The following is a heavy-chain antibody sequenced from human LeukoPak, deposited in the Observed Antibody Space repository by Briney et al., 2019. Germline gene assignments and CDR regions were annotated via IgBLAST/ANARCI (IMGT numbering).Heavy chain of an antibody. D-gene: IGHD3-22*01. CDR3: AREGYYYDSSGYYYNLGFDY. J-gene: IGHJ4*02. CDR1: GFTFSSYA. V-gene: IGHV3-30-3*01. Sequence: GGSLRLSCAASGFTFSSYAMHWVRQAPGKGLEWVAVISYDGSNKYYADSVKGRFTISRDNPKNTLYLQMNSLRAEDTAVYYCAREGYYYDSSGYYYNLGFDYWGQGTLVTVSS. CDR2: ISYDGSNK.